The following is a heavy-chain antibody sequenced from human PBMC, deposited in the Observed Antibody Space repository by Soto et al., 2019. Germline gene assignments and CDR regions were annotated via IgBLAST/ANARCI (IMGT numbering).Heavy chain of an antibody. CDR3: AHRDRASGGLFDY. D-gene: IGHD3-10*01. J-gene: IGHJ4*02. V-gene: IGHV2-5*02. CDR2: IYWDDDK. CDR1: GFSLDTSGAA. Sequence: QITLKESGPTLVKPTQTLTLTCTFSGFSLDTSGAAVGWIRQPPGKGLEWLSVIYWDDDKRSSPSLRSRLTIIKDTSKNQVVLRMTNMDPADTATYYCAHRDRASGGLFDYWGQGTLVTVSS.